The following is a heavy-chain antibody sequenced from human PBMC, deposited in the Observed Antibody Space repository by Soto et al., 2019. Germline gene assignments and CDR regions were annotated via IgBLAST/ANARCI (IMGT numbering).Heavy chain of an antibody. CDR2: IYWNDDQ. CDR3: THRSPAYXHDF. CDR1: DFSLTTRGVG. V-gene: IGHV2-5*01. Sequence: SGPTLVNPTQTLTLTCNFSDFSLTTRGVGXGCIRQPPGKALEWVALIYWNDDQRYNPSLKSRLTVTKDTSKNHVVLTMTNVDPLDTATYYCTHRSPAYXHDFWGPGTLVTVSS. J-gene: IGHJ4*02.